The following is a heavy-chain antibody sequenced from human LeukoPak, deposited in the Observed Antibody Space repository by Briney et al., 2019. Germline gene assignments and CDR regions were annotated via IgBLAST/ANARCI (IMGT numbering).Heavy chain of an antibody. V-gene: IGHV3-30*02. CDR2: IRYDGSNK. CDR1: GFTFSSYG. CDR3: VKEVLRYFDWPTPDY. D-gene: IGHD3-9*01. Sequence: GGSLRLSCAASGFTFSSYGMHWVRQAPGKGLEWVAFIRYDGSNKYYADSVKGRFTISRDNSKNTLYLQMNSLRAEDPAVYYCVKEVLRYFDWPTPDYWGQGTLVTVSS. J-gene: IGHJ4*02.